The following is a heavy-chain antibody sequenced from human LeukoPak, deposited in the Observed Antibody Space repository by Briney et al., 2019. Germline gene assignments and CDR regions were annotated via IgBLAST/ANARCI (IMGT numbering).Heavy chain of an antibody. D-gene: IGHD6-19*01. CDR2: FDPEDGET. V-gene: IGHV1-24*01. CDR3: ATIGYSSGWYRPAGAFDI. CDR1: GYTLTELS. Sequence: GASVKVSCKVSGYTLTELSMHWVRQAPGKGLEWMGGFDPEDGETIYVQKFQGRVTMTEDTSTDTAYMELSSLRSEDTAVYYCATIGYSSGWYRPAGAFDIWGQGTMVTVSS. J-gene: IGHJ3*02.